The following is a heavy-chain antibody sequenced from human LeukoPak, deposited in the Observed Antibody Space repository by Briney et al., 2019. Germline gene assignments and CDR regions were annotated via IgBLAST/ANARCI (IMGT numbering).Heavy chain of an antibody. CDR3: ARDTGLAVAGIDY. CDR2: IKQDGSEK. CDR1: GFTFSSYW. J-gene: IGHJ4*02. V-gene: IGHV3-7*01. D-gene: IGHD6-19*01. Sequence: PGGSLRLSCAASGFTFSSYWMSWVRQAPGKGLEWVANIKQDGSEKYYVDCVKGRFTISRDNAKNSLYLQMNSLRAEDTAVYYCARDTGLAVAGIDYWGQGTLVTVSS.